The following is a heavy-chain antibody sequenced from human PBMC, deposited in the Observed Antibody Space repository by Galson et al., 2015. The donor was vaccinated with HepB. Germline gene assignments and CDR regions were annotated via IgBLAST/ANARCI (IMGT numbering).Heavy chain of an antibody. J-gene: IGHJ3*02. V-gene: IGHV4-34*01. CDR1: GGSFSGYY. CDR2: INHSGST. CDR3: ARHASVVGAITTYDHNDAFDI. Sequence: LSLTCAVYGGSFSGYYWSWIRQPPGKGLEWIGEINHSGSTNYNPSLKSRVTISVDTSKNQFSLKLSSVTAADTAVYYCARHASVVGAITTYDHNDAFDIWGQGTMVTVSS. D-gene: IGHD1-26*01.